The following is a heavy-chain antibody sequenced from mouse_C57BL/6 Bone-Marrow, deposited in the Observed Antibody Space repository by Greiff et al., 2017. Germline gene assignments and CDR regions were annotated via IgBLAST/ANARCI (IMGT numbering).Heavy chain of an antibody. CDR3: AKRALYGYFDV. J-gene: IGHJ1*03. Sequence: QVQLQQSGPGLVQPSQCLSITCTVSGFSLTSYGVHWVRQSPGKGLEWLGVIWRGGSTDYNAAFMSRLSITKDNPKSQVSFKMNSLQADDTAIYYCAKRALYGYFDVWGTGTTVTVSS. V-gene: IGHV2-5*01. CDR2: IWRGGST. CDR1: GFSLTSYG.